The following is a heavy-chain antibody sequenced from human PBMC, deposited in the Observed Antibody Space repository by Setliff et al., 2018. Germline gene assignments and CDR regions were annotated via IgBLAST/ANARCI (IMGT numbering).Heavy chain of an antibody. J-gene: IGHJ3*01. V-gene: IGHV4-30-4*08. Sequence: SETLSLTCTVSGDSISSGDYFWSWIRQPPGKSLEWIAYIYHSGSAYYNPSLKSRVTMSVDTSKNQFSLHLTSVTAADTAVYYCAREVGTSTSSDAFDVWGQGMMVTVPS. CDR2: IYHSGSA. CDR3: AREVGTSTSSDAFDV. D-gene: IGHD1-26*01. CDR1: GDSISSGDYF.